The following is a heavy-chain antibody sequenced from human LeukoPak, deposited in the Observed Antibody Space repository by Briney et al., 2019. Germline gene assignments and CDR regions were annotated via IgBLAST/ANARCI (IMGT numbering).Heavy chain of an antibody. D-gene: IGHD3-22*01. J-gene: IGHJ4*02. V-gene: IGHV3-23*01. CDR1: GFTFNNFA. CDR2: ISGGGRNA. Sequence: GGSLRLSCAASGFTFNNFAMSWVRQAPGKGLEWVSFISGGGRNAYYADSVKGHFTISRDNAKNTVYLQMNNLRVEDTALYYCVQCLASSGFQIPGPGLDWGRGTLVTVSS. CDR3: VQCLASSGFQIPGPGLD.